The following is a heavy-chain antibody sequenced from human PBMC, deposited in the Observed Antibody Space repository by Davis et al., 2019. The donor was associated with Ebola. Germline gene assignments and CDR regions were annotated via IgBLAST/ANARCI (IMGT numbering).Heavy chain of an antibody. CDR3: AKGRSWYDSMDV. V-gene: IGHV3-23*01. D-gene: IGHD6-13*01. J-gene: IGHJ6*02. CDR1: GFTFSSYA. Sequence: GESLKISCAASGFTFSSYAMSWVRQAPGKGLEWVSVISGSGGSTYYADSVKGRFTISRDNSKNTLYLQMNSLRAEDTAVYYCAKGRSWYDSMDVWGQGTTVTVSS. CDR2: ISGSGGST.